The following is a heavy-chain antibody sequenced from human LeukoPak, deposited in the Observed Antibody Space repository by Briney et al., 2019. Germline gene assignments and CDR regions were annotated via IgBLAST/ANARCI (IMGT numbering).Heavy chain of an antibody. CDR3: ARDRRQLWFGEPPYFDY. V-gene: IGHV1-2*02. J-gene: IGHJ4*02. Sequence: ASVKVSCKASGYTFTGYYMHWVRQAPGQGLEWMGWINPNSGGTNYAQKFQGRVTMTRDTSISTAYMELSRLRSDDTAVYYCARDRRQLWFGEPPYFDYWGQGTLVTVSS. CDR2: INPNSGGT. CDR1: GYTFTGYY. D-gene: IGHD3-10*01.